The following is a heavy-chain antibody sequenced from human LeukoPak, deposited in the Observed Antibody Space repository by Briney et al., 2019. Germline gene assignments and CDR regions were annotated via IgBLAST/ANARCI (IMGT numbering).Heavy chain of an antibody. D-gene: IGHD5-18*01. Sequence: GGSLRLSCAASGFTFSSYAMHWVRQAPGKGLEGVAVISYDGSNKYYADSVKGRFTISRDNSKNTLYLQMNSLRAEDTAVYYCARDLEYSYGPGFDYWGQGTRVSVS. CDR1: GFTFSSYA. CDR2: ISYDGSNK. CDR3: ARDLEYSYGPGFDY. V-gene: IGHV3-30*04. J-gene: IGHJ4*02.